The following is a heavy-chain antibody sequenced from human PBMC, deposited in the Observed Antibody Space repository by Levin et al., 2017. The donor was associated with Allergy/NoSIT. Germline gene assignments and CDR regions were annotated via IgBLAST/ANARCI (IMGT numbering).Heavy chain of an antibody. Sequence: PGGSLRLSCTASGFTFGDYAMSWFRQAPGKGLEWVGFIRSKAYGGTTEYAASVKGRFTISRDDSKSIAYLQMNSLKTEDTAVYYCTRDWVERGYSYGYLDYWGQGTLVTVSS. J-gene: IGHJ4*02. CDR2: IRSKAYGGTT. CDR1: GFTFGDYA. D-gene: IGHD5-18*01. V-gene: IGHV3-49*03. CDR3: TRDWVERGYSYGYLDY.